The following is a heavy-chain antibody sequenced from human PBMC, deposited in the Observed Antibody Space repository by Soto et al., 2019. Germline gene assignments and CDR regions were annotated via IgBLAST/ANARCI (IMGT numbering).Heavy chain of an antibody. V-gene: IGHV3-74*01. Sequence: GGSLRLSCAASGFTFSSYWMHWVRQAPGKGLVWVSRINSDGSSTSYADSVKGRFTISRDNAKNTLYLQMNSLRAEDTAVYYCAREWDDYADPFDYWGEGTLVTVSS. CDR1: GFTFSSYW. CDR2: INSDGSST. D-gene: IGHD4-17*01. CDR3: AREWDDYADPFDY. J-gene: IGHJ4*02.